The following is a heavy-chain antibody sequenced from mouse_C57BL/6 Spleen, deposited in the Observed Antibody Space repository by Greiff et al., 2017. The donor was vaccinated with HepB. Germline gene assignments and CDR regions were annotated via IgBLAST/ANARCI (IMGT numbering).Heavy chain of an antibody. J-gene: IGHJ4*01. D-gene: IGHD4-1*01. CDR2: INPYNGDT. V-gene: IGHV1-20*01. Sequence: VQLQQPGPELVKPGDSVKISCKASGYSFTGYFMNWVMQSHGKSLEWIGRINPYNGDTFYNQKFKGKATLTVDKSSSTAHMELRSLTSEDSAGYYCARGSNWDGAMDYWGQGTSVTVSS. CDR1: GYSFTGYF. CDR3: ARGSNWDGAMDY.